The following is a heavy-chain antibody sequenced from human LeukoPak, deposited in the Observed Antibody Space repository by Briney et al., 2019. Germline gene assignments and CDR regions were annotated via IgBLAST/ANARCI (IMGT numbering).Heavy chain of an antibody. J-gene: IGHJ4*02. CDR1: GYSFTHYW. D-gene: IGHD6-13*01. CDR2: IYPGDSNT. V-gene: IGHV5-51*01. CDR3: ARWPGIAAAGHFDY. Sequence: GESLKISCKGSGYSFTHYWIGWVRQMPGKGLEWMGIIYPGDSNTRYSPSFQGQVTISADKSISTAYLQWSSLKASDTAVYYCARWPGIAAAGHFDYWGQGTLVTVSS.